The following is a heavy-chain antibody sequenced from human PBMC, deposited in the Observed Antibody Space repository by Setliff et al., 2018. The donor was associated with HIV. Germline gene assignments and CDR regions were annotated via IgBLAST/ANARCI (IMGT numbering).Heavy chain of an antibody. CDR2: IIPIFGTT. V-gene: IGHV1-69*05. CDR3: ARGTTPLGWFDP. Sequence: GASVKVSCKASGGTFSSYAISWVRQAPGQGLEWMGGIIPIFGTTNYAQKFQGRVTITTDESTTTAYMELSSLRSEDTALYYCARGTTPLGWFDPWGQGTLVTVSS. J-gene: IGHJ5*02. CDR1: GGTFSSYA. D-gene: IGHD2-2*01.